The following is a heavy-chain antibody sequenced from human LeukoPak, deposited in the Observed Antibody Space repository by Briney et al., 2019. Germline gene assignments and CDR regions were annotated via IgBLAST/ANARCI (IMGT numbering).Heavy chain of an antibody. D-gene: IGHD3-22*01. CDR3: ARGPLYYYDSSGWSSFYY. J-gene: IGHJ4*02. V-gene: IGHV3-74*01. Sequence: PGGSLRLSCAASGFTFSSFWMHWVRQAPGKGLVWVSHINGDGSNANYADSVKGRFTISRDNAKNTLFLQMDSLRAEDTAVYYCARGPLYYYDSSGWSSFYYWGQGILVTVSS. CDR1: GFTFSSFW. CDR2: INGDGSNA.